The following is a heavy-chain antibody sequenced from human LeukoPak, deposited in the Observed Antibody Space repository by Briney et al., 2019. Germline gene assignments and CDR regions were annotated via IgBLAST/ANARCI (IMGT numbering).Heavy chain of an antibody. D-gene: IGHD6-19*01. Sequence: SETLSLTCSVSGGSISNSRYYWGWLRQPPGKGLEWIGSIYYSGATNSNPSLKSRLTISVDTSKNQFSLKLGSVTAADAAVYYCATLTPVGWYFDNGAKGPLATVSS. J-gene: IGHJ4*02. CDR1: GGSISNSRYY. CDR2: IYYSGAT. V-gene: IGHV4-39*01. CDR3: ATLTPVGWYFDN.